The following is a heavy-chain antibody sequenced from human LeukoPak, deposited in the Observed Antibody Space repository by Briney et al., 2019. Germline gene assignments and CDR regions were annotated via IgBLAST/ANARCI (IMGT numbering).Heavy chain of an antibody. CDR1: GGSFSGYY. CDR3: ARDKRYYYYMDV. J-gene: IGHJ6*03. CDR2: IDHSGST. V-gene: IGHV4-34*01. Sequence: SETLSLTCAVYGGSFSGYYWSWIRQPPGKELEWIGEIDHSGSTNYNPSLKSRVTISVDTSKNQFSLKLSSVTAADTAVYYCARDKRYYYYMDVWGKGTTVTVSS.